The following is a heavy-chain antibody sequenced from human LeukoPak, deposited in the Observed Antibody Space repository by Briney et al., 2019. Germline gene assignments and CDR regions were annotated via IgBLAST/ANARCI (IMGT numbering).Heavy chain of an antibody. CDR2: ISYDGSNK. Sequence: GGSLRLSCAASGFTFSSYGMHWVRQAPGKGLEWVAVISYDGSNKYYADSVKGRFTISRDNSKNTLYLQMNSLRAEDTAVYYCAKDWAIVVVPAAPLFDPWGQGTLVTVSS. CDR1: GFTFSSYG. J-gene: IGHJ5*02. CDR3: AKDWAIVVVPAAPLFDP. V-gene: IGHV3-30*18. D-gene: IGHD2-2*01.